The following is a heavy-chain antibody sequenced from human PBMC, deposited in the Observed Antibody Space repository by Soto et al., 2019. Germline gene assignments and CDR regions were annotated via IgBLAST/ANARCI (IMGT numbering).Heavy chain of an antibody. CDR3: ARVGRYCSGGSCYPSGYFDY. Sequence: QVQLVESGGGVVQPGRSLRLSCAASGFTFSNYGMHWVRQAPGKGLEWVAIIWYDGSNKYYADSVKGRFTISRDNSKNMLYLQMNSLRADDTAVYYCARVGRYCSGGSCYPSGYFDYWGQGTLVTVSS. D-gene: IGHD2-15*01. CDR2: IWYDGSNK. CDR1: GFTFSNYG. J-gene: IGHJ4*02. V-gene: IGHV3-33*01.